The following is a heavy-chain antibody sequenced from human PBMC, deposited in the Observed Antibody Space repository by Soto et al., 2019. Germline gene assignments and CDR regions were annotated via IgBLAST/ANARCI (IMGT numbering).Heavy chain of an antibody. J-gene: IGHJ4*02. V-gene: IGHV3-15*01. CDR1: GYTFSNAW. Sequence: GGSLRLSCAASGYTFSNAWLTWVRQAPGKGLEWVGLIKRNSDGGTSDHAAPVRGRFAISRNDSENTLYLHMNSLNTEDTAVYYCTSTLGHWGQGSLVTVSS. CDR3: TSTLGH. CDR2: IKRNSDGGTS.